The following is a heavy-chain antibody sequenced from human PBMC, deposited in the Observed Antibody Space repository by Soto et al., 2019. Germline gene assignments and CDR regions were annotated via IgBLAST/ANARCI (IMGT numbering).Heavy chain of an antibody. V-gene: IGHV3-48*02. CDR3: ARPLRFLEWLLLATNYYGMDV. D-gene: IGHD3-3*01. Sequence: GGSLRLSCAASGFTFSSYSTNWVRQAPGKGLEWVSYISSSSSTIYYADSVKGRFTISRDNAKNSLYLQMNSLRDEDTAVYYCARPLRFLEWLLLATNYYGMDVWGQGTTVTV. CDR2: ISSSSSTI. J-gene: IGHJ6*02. CDR1: GFTFSSYS.